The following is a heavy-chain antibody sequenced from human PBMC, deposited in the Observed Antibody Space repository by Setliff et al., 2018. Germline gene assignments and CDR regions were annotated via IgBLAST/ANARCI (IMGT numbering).Heavy chain of an antibody. Sequence: PGGSLRLSCAASGFTLSSYWRNWVRQAPGKGLEWVANIKQDGSEKDYVDSVKGRLTISRENAKNSLFLQMNSLRAEDTAVYYCVRDGGMHMVKAYYYGLDVWGQGTSVTVSS. CDR2: IKQDGSEK. D-gene: IGHD3-16*01. V-gene: IGHV3-7*01. CDR3: VRDGGMHMVKAYYYGLDV. J-gene: IGHJ6*02. CDR1: GFTLSSYW.